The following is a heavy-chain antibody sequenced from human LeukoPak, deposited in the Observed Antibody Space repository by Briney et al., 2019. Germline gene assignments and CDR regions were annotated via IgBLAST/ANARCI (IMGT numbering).Heavy chain of an antibody. Sequence: SETLSLTCTVSGGSPSSSNYYWGWIRQPPGKGLEWIGGIHYSGNTYYNPSLKSRVTISVDTSKNQFSLKLSSVTAADTAVYYCARLGAGPTYCDFWSGYSSFYFDYWGQGTLVTVSS. CDR2: IHYSGNT. J-gene: IGHJ4*02. CDR1: GGSPSSSNYY. CDR3: ARLGAGPTYCDFWSGYSSFYFDY. V-gene: IGHV4-39*01. D-gene: IGHD3-3*01.